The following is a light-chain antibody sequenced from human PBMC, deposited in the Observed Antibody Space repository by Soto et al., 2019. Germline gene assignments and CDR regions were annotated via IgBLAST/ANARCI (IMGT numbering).Light chain of an antibody. CDR1: SSDVGGYNY. Sequence: QSVLTQPPSASGSTGQSVTISCTGTSSDVGGYNYVSWYQQYPGKVPKLMVYEVNKRPSGVPDRFSGSKSGNTASLTVSGLQAEDEADYYFTSYAGGNNVFGTGTKVTVL. CDR2: EVN. CDR3: TSYAGGNNV. V-gene: IGLV2-8*01. J-gene: IGLJ1*01.